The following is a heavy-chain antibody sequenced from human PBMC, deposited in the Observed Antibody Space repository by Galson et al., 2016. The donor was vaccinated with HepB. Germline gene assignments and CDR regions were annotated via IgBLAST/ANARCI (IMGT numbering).Heavy chain of an antibody. CDR2: TYYRSKWYS. CDR1: GDSVSSHSAA. V-gene: IGHV6-1*01. D-gene: IGHD6-13*01. CDR3: ARSAAAQHPFDY. J-gene: IGHJ4*02. Sequence: CAISGDSVSSHSAAWSWIRQSQSRGLEWLGRTYYRSKWYSDYAVSVKSRITISPDTSKNQFSLQLNSVTPEDTDIYYCARSAAAQHPFDYWGQGTLFTV.